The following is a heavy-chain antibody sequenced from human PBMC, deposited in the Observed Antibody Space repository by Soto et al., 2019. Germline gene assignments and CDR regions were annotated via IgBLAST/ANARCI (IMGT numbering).Heavy chain of an antibody. D-gene: IGHD3-9*01. CDR2: IYHSGST. V-gene: IGHV4-30-2*01. CDR3: ARGIGYDILTGYYPPHFDY. J-gene: IGHJ4*02. Sequence: SETLSLTCAVSGGSISSGGYSWSWILHPPGKGLEWIGYIYHSGSTYYNPSLKSRVTISVDRSKNQFSLKLSSVTAADTAVYYCARGIGYDILTGYYPPHFDYWGQGTLVTVSS. CDR1: GGSISSGGYS.